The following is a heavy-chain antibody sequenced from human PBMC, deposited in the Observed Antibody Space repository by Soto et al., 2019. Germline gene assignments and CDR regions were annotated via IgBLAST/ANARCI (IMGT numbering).Heavy chain of an antibody. CDR3: ASIAAAGTSHFSGCMDV. Sequence: QVQLQESGPGLVKPSETLSLTCTVSGGSISSYYWSWIRQPPGKGLEWIGYIYYSGSTNYNPSLKSRVTISVDTSKHQFSLKLSSLTAADTAVYYCASIAAAGTSHFSGCMDVWGQGTTVTVSS. V-gene: IGHV4-59*01. CDR2: IYYSGST. D-gene: IGHD6-13*01. CDR1: GGSISSYY. J-gene: IGHJ6*02.